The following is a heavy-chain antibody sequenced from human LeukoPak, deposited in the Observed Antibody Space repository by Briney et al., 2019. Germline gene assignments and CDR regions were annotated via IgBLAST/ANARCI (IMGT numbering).Heavy chain of an antibody. Sequence: GASVKVSCKASGYTFTGYYMHWVRQAPGQGLEWMGWINPNSGGTNYAQKFQGRVTMTRDTSISTAYMELSRLRSDDTAVYYCAREYESPLGSGSTAADYWGQGTLVTVSS. CDR1: GYTFTGYY. V-gene: IGHV1-2*02. J-gene: IGHJ4*02. CDR3: AREYESPLGSGSTAADY. CDR2: INPNSGGT. D-gene: IGHD1-26*01.